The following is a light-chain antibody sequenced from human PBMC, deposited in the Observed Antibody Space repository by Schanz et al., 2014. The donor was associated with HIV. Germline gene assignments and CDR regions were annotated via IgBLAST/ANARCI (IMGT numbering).Light chain of an antibody. V-gene: IGKV1-39*01. CDR3: QQSYSTPRT. J-gene: IGKJ1*01. CDR2: ASS. Sequence: DIQMTQSPSSLSASVGDRVTITCRASQTISTYLNWYQHKPGRAPKVLIYASSNLQSGVPSRFSGSGSATDFTLSISSLQPEDFATYYCQQSYSTPRTFGQGTKVEIK. CDR1: QTISTY.